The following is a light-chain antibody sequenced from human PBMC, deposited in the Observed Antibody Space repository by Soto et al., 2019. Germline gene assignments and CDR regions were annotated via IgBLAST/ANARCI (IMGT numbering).Light chain of an antibody. CDR1: QGISSY. Sequence: IQLTQSPSSLSASVGDRVTITCRASQGISSYLAWYQQKPGKAPKLLIYAASTLQSGVPSRFSGIGSGTDFTLTISSLHPEDFATYYCQQLNSYPLTFGGGTKMDIK. CDR3: QQLNSYPLT. CDR2: AAS. J-gene: IGKJ4*01. V-gene: IGKV1-9*01.